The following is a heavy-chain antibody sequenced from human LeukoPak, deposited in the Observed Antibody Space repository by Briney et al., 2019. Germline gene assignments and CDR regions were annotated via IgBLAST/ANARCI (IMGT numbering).Heavy chain of an antibody. D-gene: IGHD3-9*01. CDR2: ISSSSSTI. Sequence: PGGSLRLSCAASGFTFSSYRMNWVRQAPGKGLEWVSYISSSSSTIYYADSVKGRFTISRDNAKNSLYLQMNSLRAEDTAVYYCARESRGYDILTGKYHRGYYSYYMDVWGKGTTVTVSS. J-gene: IGHJ6*03. V-gene: IGHV3-48*01. CDR1: GFTFSSYR. CDR3: ARESRGYDILTGKYHRGYYSYYMDV.